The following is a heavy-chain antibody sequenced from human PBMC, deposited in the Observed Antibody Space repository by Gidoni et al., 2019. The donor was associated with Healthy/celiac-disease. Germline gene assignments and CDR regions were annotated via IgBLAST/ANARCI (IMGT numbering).Heavy chain of an antibody. D-gene: IGHD3-16*02. CDR1: GFTFSNAW. CDR2: IKSKTDGGTT. V-gene: IGHV3-15*01. J-gene: IGHJ6*03. Sequence: EVQLVESGGGLVKHGGSRRRSCAASGFTFSNAWMSWVRQAPGKGLELVGRIKSKTDGGTTDYAAPVKGRFTISRDDSKTTLYLQMNSLKTEDTAVYYCTTGDNDYIWGSYPSSYYMDVWGKGTTVTVSS. CDR3: TTGDNDYIWGSYPSSYYMDV.